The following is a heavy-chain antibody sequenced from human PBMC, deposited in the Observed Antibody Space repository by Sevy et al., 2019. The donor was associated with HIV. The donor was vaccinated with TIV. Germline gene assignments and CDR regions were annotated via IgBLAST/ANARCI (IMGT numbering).Heavy chain of an antibody. CDR2: IRSKANSYAT. V-gene: IGHV3-73*01. D-gene: IGHD2-2*01. Sequence: GGSLRLSCAASGFTFSGSAMHWVRQASGKGLEWVGRIRSKANSYATADAASVKGRFTISRDDSKNTAYLQMNSLKTEDTAVYYCTRQGDIVLVPAAIRGAFDIWGQGTMVTVSS. CDR3: TRQGDIVLVPAAIRGAFDI. CDR1: GFTFSGSA. J-gene: IGHJ3*02.